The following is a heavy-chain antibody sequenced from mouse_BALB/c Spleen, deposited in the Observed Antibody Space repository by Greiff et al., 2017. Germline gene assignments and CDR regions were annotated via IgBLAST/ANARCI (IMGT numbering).Heavy chain of an antibody. CDR3: ARGNEGGAMDY. V-gene: IGHV3-2*02. CDR1: GYSITSDYA. Sequence: EVKLQESGPGLVKPSQSLSLTCTVTGYSITSDYAWNWIRQFPGNKLEWMGYISYSGSTSYNPSLKSRISITRDTSKNQFFLQLNSVTTEDTATYCGARGNEGGAMDYWGQGTSVTVSS. CDR2: ISYSGST. J-gene: IGHJ4*01.